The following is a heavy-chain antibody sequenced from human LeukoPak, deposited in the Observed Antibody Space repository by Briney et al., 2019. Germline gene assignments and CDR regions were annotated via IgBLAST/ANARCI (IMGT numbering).Heavy chain of an antibody. Sequence: GGALRLSCAASGFTFSSYSMNWVRQAPGKGLEWVSSISSGSSFIYYAGSMEGRFTISRDNAKNPLYLQMNSLRAEDTAVYFCARGDRYISETGAKVFDYWGQGTLVTVSS. V-gene: IGHV3-21*01. D-gene: IGHD6-19*01. CDR3: ARGDRYISETGAKVFDY. CDR2: ISSGSSFI. J-gene: IGHJ4*02. CDR1: GFTFSSYS.